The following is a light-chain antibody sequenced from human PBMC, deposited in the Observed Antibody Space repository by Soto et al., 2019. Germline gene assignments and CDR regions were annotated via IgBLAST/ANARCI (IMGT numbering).Light chain of an antibody. CDR1: QSVSSTY. Sequence: EIVLTQSPGTLSLSPGERATLSCRASQSVSSTYVAWYQQKSGQAPRLLIYGASSRATGIPDRFSGSGSGTDFTITISRLEPEDFAVYYCHQYVSSWTFGQGTKVDIK. V-gene: IGKV3-20*01. CDR2: GAS. J-gene: IGKJ1*01. CDR3: HQYVSSWT.